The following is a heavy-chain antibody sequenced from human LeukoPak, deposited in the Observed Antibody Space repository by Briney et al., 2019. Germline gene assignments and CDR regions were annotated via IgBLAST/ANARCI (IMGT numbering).Heavy chain of an antibody. V-gene: IGHV4-59*01. J-gene: IGHJ3*02. CDR2: IYYSGST. D-gene: IGHD2-8*01. CDR1: GGSMRSYY. CDR3: ARAPNGFGAFDI. Sequence: SETLTLTCTVSGGSMRSYYLVWIRQPPGKGLEWIGYIYYSGSTDYNPSLKSRVTISADTSKNQFSLKMSSVTTADTTVYYCARAPNGFGAFDIWGPGTMVTVSS.